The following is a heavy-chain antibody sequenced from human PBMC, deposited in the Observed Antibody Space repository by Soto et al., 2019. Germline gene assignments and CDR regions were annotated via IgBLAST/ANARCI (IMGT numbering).Heavy chain of an antibody. CDR1: GDSFTKNW. V-gene: IGHV5-51*01. CDR2: IYPDDSDT. J-gene: IGHJ4*02. CDR3: ARIRTQRNLAF. Sequence: GESLKISCKGSGDSFTKNWVGWVRQRPGKGLDYMGIIYPDDSDTRYSPSLEGQVRISADKSTSTAFLQWRSLRASDTAIYYCARIRTQRNLAFWGQGTPVTVAS. D-gene: IGHD1-20*01.